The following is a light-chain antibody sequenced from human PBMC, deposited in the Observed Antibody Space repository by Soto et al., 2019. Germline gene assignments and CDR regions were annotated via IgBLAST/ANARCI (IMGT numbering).Light chain of an antibody. CDR1: SSNIGAGYD. V-gene: IGLV1-40*01. CDR3: CSYAGSSTYA. Sequence: QSVLTQPPSVSGAPGQRVTISCTGSSSNIGAGYDLHWYQQLPGTAPKLLIYGNSNRPSGVPDRFSGSKSGNTASLTISGLQAEDEADYYCCSYAGSSTYAFGTGTKVTVL. J-gene: IGLJ1*01. CDR2: GNS.